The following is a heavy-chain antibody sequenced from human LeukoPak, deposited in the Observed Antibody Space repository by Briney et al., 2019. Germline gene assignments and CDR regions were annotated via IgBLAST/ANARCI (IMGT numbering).Heavy chain of an antibody. CDR1: GFTFSNYE. Sequence: GGSLRLSCTASGFTFSNYEVNWVRQAPGKGLEWVSYISSSGGTIYYADSVRGRFTISRDSAKNSLYLQMNSLRGEDTAFYYCARGRVSGDYVRDFDYWGQGTLVTVFS. CDR3: ARGRVSGDYVRDFDY. J-gene: IGHJ4*02. V-gene: IGHV3-48*03. CDR2: ISSSGGTI. D-gene: IGHD4-17*01.